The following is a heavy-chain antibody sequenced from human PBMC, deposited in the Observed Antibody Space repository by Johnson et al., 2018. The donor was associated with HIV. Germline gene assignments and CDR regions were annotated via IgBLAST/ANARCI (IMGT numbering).Heavy chain of an antibody. D-gene: IGHD5-24*01. CDR3: ARGGLEMATITDAFDI. CDR2: ISSSGSTI. Sequence: QVQLVESGGNLVKPGGSLRLSCAASGFTFSDYYMSWIRQAPGKGLEWVSYISSSGSTIYYADSVKGRFTISRDNAKNTLYLQMGSLRAEDMAVYYCARGGLEMATITDAFDIWGQGTMVTVSS. J-gene: IGHJ3*02. V-gene: IGHV3-11*04. CDR1: GFTFSDYY.